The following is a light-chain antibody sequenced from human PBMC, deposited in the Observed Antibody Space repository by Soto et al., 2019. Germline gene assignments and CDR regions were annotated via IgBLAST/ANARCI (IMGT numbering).Light chain of an antibody. CDR2: GAS. V-gene: IGKV3-15*01. CDR1: QSISRN. Sequence: EIVMTQSPATLSVSPGERATLSCRASQSISRNLAWFQQKPGQAPSLLIFGASTRAAGIPPRFSGSGSGTEFTLTISGLQSEDFAVYFCHQYENWPKTFGQGTKVDIK. J-gene: IGKJ1*01. CDR3: HQYENWPKT.